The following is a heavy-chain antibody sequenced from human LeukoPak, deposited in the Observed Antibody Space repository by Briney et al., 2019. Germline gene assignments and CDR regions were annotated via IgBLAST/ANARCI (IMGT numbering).Heavy chain of an antibody. D-gene: IGHD3-22*01. V-gene: IGHV4-39*07. CDR1: GGSISSSSYY. CDR3: ARDSPVYDSSGYYFH. CDR2: IYYSWST. Sequence: ESLSLTYTVSGGSISSSSYYWGWIRQPPGKGLEWIGSIYYSWSTYYNPSLRSRVTISVDTSKNPFSLKLGSVTAADTVLYYCARDSPVYDSSGYYFHWGQGTLVTVSS. J-gene: IGHJ4*02.